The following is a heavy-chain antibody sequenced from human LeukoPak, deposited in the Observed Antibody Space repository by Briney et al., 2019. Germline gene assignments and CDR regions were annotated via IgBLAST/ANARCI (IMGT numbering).Heavy chain of an antibody. V-gene: IGHV3-66*01. J-gene: IGHJ4*02. D-gene: IGHD6-13*01. CDR2: IYSGGST. CDR1: GFAVSSNY. Sequence: GGSLRLSCAASGFAVSSNYMSWVRQAPGKGLEWVSVIYSGGSTYYADSVKGRFTISRDNSKNTLYLQMNSLRAEDTAVYYCARVGISSSWYRDFDYWGQGTLVTVSS. CDR3: ARVGISSSWYRDFDY.